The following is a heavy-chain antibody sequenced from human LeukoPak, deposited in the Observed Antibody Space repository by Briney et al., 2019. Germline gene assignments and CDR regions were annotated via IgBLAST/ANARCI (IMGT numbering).Heavy chain of an antibody. CDR3: AREDTAMWGYYYGMDV. CDR1: GFTFSSYS. V-gene: IGHV3-48*04. D-gene: IGHD5-18*01. CDR2: ISSSSTI. Sequence: GGSLRLSCAASGFTFSSYSMNWVRQAPGKGLEWVSYISSSSTIYYADSVKGRFTISRDNAKNSLYLQMNSLRAEDTAVYYCAREDTAMWGYYYGMDVWGQGTTVTVSS. J-gene: IGHJ6*02.